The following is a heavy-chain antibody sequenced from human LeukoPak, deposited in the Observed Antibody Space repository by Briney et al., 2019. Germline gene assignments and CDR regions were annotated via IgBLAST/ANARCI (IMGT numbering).Heavy chain of an antibody. CDR2: MSYSGST. CDR3: ARRRAEGGSNGHYNWFDP. V-gene: IGHV4-59*08. CDR1: GDSITSYY. Sequence: SETLSLTCTVSGDSITSYYWSWIWQPPGKGLEWIGSMSYSGSTNYNPSLKSRVTMSVDTTKNQFSLRLNSVTAADTAVYYCARRRAEGGSNGHYNWFDPWGQGTLVTVSS. J-gene: IGHJ5*02. D-gene: IGHD6-13*01.